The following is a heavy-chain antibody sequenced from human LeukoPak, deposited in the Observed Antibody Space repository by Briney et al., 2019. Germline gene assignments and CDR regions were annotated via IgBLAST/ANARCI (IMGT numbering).Heavy chain of an antibody. CDR1: GCPFTTYW. J-gene: IGHJ4*02. CDR3: ARRSGGFDY. V-gene: IGHV5-51*01. Sequence: GGSLQISCKGSGCPFTTYWMGLVRQVPRKGLELMGIIYPGDSDTRYSPSFQGQVTISADKSISTAYLQWSSLKASDTAMYYRARRSGGFDYWGQGTLVTVSS. D-gene: IGHD3-16*01. CDR2: IYPGDSDT.